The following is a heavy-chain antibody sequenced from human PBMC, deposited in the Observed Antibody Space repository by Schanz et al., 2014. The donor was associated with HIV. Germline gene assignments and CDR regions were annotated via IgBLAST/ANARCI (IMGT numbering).Heavy chain of an antibody. D-gene: IGHD3-3*01. J-gene: IGHJ4*02. Sequence: QVQLQQWGAGLLKPSETLSLTCAVYGGSFSGYFWAWIRQPPGKGLEWIGEINHSGSTNYNPSLXXXXTNSEXTXKXXXXXELTXXXXXXXXXXXXXKLILFDNHDFWSGYPDWGQGTLVTVSS. CDR3: XKLILFDNHDFWSGYPD. CDR1: GGSFSGYF. CDR2: INHSGST. V-gene: IGHV4-34*01.